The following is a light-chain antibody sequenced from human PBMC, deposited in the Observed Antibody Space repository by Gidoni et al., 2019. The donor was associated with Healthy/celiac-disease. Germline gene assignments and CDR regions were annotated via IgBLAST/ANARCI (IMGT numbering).Light chain of an antibody. V-gene: IGKV3-20*01. CDR2: GAS. Sequence: EIVLTQSPGTLSLSPGERATLSCRASQSVSSSYLAWYQQKPGQAPRLLIYGASSRATGIPDRFSGSGSGTDLTLTISRLEPEEFAVYYCQQYGSSLYTFXXXTKLEIK. CDR3: QQYGSSLYT. J-gene: IGKJ2*01. CDR1: QSVSSSY.